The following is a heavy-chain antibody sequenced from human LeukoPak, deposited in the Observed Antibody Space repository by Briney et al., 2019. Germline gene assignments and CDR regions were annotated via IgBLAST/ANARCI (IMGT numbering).Heavy chain of an antibody. J-gene: IGHJ4*02. CDR3: ARSLGPSGYLDY. Sequence: PGGSLRLSCAASGFTFSSYAMHWVRQAPGKGLEYVSAISSNGGSTYYANSVKGRFTISRDNSKNTLYLQMGSLRAEDMAVYYCARSLGPSGYLDYWGQGTLVTVSS. D-gene: IGHD3-22*01. V-gene: IGHV3-64*01. CDR2: ISSNGGST. CDR1: GFTFSSYA.